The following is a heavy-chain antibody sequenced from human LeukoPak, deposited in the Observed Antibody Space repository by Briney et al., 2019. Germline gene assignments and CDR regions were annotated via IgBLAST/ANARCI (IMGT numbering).Heavy chain of an antibody. CDR3: ARVQVPADQYYSSYGIDV. J-gene: IGHJ6*02. CDR2: ISNRGSTR. Sequence: GGSLRLSCAASGFTFSSYEVHWVRPAPGKGREGVSYISNRGSTRYYADTVKGRFTTSRENDDNSLYLQMNSLRAEDTGVYYCARVQVPADQYYSSYGIDVWGQGTTGTVSS. CDR1: GFTFSSYE. V-gene: IGHV3-48*03. D-gene: IGHD2-2*01.